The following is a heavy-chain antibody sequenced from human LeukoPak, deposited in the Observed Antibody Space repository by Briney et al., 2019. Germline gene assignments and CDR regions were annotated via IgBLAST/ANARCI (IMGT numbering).Heavy chain of an antibody. J-gene: IGHJ2*01. Sequence: GASVKVSCKASGGTFSSYAISWVRQAPGQGLEWMGGIIPIFGTANYAQKFQGRVTITTDESTSTAYMELSSLRSEDTALYYCAKGKRISSAPPWYFDLWGRGTLVTVSS. D-gene: IGHD3-22*01. V-gene: IGHV1-69*05. CDR1: GGTFSSYA. CDR2: IIPIFGTA. CDR3: AKGKRISSAPPWYFDL.